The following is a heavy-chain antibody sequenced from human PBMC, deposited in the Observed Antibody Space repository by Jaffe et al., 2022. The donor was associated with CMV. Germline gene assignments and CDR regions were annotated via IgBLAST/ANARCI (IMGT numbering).Heavy chain of an antibody. CDR2: ISGSGGST. CDR1: GFTFSSYA. CDR3: AKDLTSITMVRGRVDAFDI. D-gene: IGHD3-10*01. Sequence: EVQLVESGGGLVQPGGSLRLSCAASGFTFSSYAMSWVRQAPGKGLEWVSAISGSGGSTYYADSVKGRFTISRDNSKNTLYLQMNSLRAEDTAVYYCAKDLTSITMVRGRVDAFDIWGQGTMVTVSS. J-gene: IGHJ3*02. V-gene: IGHV3-23*04.